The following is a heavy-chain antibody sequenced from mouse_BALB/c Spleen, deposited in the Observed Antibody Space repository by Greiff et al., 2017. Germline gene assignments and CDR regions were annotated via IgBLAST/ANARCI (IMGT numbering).Heavy chain of an antibody. J-gene: IGHJ2*01. V-gene: IGHV5-2*03. CDR1: EYEFPSHD. CDR2: ISNGGGST. Sequence: EVNVVESGGGLVQPGESLKLSCESNEYEFPSHDMSWVRKTPEKRLEWVAYISNGGGSTYYPDTVKGRFTISRDNAKNTLYLQMSSLKSEDTAMYYCARQSGNYYFDYWGQGTTLTVSS. CDR3: ARQSGNYYFDY. D-gene: IGHD2-1*01.